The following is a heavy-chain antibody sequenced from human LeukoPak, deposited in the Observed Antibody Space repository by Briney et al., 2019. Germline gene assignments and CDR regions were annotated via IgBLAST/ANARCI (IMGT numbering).Heavy chain of an antibody. CDR2: IYYSGST. CDR3: ARLGMSSGHFDY. Sequence: SETLSLTCTVSGGSISSSSYYWGWIRQPPGKGLEWIGSIYYSGSTYYNPSLKSRVTISVDTSKDQFSLKLSSVTAADTAVYYCARLGMSSGHFDYWGQGTLSPSPQ. CDR1: GGSISSSSYY. D-gene: IGHD3-10*01. J-gene: IGHJ4*02. V-gene: IGHV4-39*01.